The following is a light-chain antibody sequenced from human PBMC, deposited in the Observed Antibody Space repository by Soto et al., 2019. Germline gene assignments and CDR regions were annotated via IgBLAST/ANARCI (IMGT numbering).Light chain of an antibody. J-gene: IGKJ4*01. CDR2: AAS. Sequence: DIQVTQSPSSLSASVGDRVTITCRASQSISSHLNWYHQKPGKAPKPLIFAASRLQSGVPSRFRGNGSGTDFTLTITSLQPEDFATYYCQQNYNAPRTFGGGTKIETK. CDR3: QQNYNAPRT. CDR1: QSISSH. V-gene: IGKV1-39*01.